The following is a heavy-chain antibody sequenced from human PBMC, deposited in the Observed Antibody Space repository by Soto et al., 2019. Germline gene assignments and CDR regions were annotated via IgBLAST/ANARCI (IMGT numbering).Heavy chain of an antibody. CDR2: IGGSGSNT. V-gene: IGHV3-23*01. CDR3: ARVVRYCGTPYGMDV. CDR1: GFTFSNYA. Sequence: EGQLLESGEGLVQPGGSLKLSCAASGFTFSNYAMSWVRQAPGKGLEWVSGIGGSGSNTYYADSVKGRFTISRDNSKNTLFLQMNSLRAEDTAEYYCARVVRYCGTPYGMDVWGQGTTVTVSS. D-gene: IGHD2-21*01. J-gene: IGHJ6*02.